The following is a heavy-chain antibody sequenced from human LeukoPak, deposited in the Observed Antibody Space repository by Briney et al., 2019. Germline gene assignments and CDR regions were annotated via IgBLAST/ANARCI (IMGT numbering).Heavy chain of an antibody. Sequence: SETLSLPCTVSGGSISSSSYYWGWIRQPPGKGLEWIGSIYYSGSTYYNPSLKSRVTISVDTSKNQFSLKLSSVTAADTAVYYCAGRVEMATIFGNWFDPWGQGTLVTVSS. V-gene: IGHV4-39*01. CDR3: AGRVEMATIFGNWFDP. CDR1: GGSISSSSYY. CDR2: IYYSGST. J-gene: IGHJ5*02. D-gene: IGHD5-24*01.